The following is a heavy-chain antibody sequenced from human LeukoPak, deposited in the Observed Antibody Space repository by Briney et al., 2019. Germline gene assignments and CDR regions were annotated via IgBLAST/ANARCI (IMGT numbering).Heavy chain of an antibody. Sequence: ASVKVCCKASGYTFTSYCMHWVRQAPGQGLEWMGIINPSGGSTSYAQKFQGRVTMTRDTSTSTVYMELSSLRSEDTAVYYCARDKGGSGWYETWFEPWGQGTLVTASS. J-gene: IGHJ5*02. CDR3: ARDKGGSGWYETWFEP. CDR2: INPSGGST. CDR1: GYTFTSYC. D-gene: IGHD6-19*01. V-gene: IGHV1-46*01.